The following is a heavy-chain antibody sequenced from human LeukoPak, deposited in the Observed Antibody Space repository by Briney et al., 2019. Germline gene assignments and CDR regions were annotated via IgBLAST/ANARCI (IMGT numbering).Heavy chain of an antibody. V-gene: IGHV1-2*02. CDR3: ARDTVTTSGWEGLNWFDP. J-gene: IGHJ5*02. CDR2: INPNSGGT. Sequence: ASVKVSCKASGYIFTDYYMHWVRQAPGQGLEWMGWINPNSGGTNYPQKFQGRITMTRDTSISTAYMGLSSLTSDDTAAYYCARDTVTTSGWEGLNWFDPWGQGTLVTVSS. D-gene: IGHD6-19*01. CDR1: GYIFTDYY.